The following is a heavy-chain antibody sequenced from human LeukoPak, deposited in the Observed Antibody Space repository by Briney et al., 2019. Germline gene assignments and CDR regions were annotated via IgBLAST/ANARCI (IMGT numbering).Heavy chain of an antibody. Sequence: PGGSLRLSCAASGFLFNKYGVHWVRQAPGRGLEWVANIKQDGSEKYYVDSVKGRFTISRDNAKNSLYLQMNSLRAEDTAVYYCARDPRIRFLEWLSYFDYCGQGTLVAVSS. CDR1: GFLFNKYG. CDR3: ARDPRIRFLEWLSYFDY. D-gene: IGHD3-3*01. CDR2: IKQDGSEK. V-gene: IGHV3-7*01. J-gene: IGHJ4*02.